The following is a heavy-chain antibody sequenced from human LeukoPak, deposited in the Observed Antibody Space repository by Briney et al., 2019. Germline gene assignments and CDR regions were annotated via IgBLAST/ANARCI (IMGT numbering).Heavy chain of an antibody. D-gene: IGHD1-14*01. J-gene: IGHJ3*02. CDR1: GYTSTSYD. V-gene: IGHV1-8*01. CDR3: ARGRRILNAFDI. Sequence: ASVKVSCKASGYTSTSYDINWVRQATGQGLEWMGWMNPNSGNTGYAQKFQGRVTMTRNTSISTAYMELSSLRSEDTAVYYCARGRRILNAFDIWGQGTMVTVSS. CDR2: MNPNSGNT.